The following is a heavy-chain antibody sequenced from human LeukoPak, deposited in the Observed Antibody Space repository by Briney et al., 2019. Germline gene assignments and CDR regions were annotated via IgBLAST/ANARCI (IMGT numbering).Heavy chain of an antibody. J-gene: IGHJ4*02. D-gene: IGHD3-22*01. CDR1: GFPFSTYA. V-gene: IGHV3-33*08. CDR3: ARAYRDETSGCYYVPFDY. CDR2: IWYDGNNK. Sequence: PGGSLRLSCAASGFPFSTYAMHSVRQAPGKGLECVAVIWYDGNNKYYPDSVKGRFTVSRDNSKNMLYLQMDSLRAEDTAVYFCARAYRDETSGCYYVPFDYWGQGTPVTVSS.